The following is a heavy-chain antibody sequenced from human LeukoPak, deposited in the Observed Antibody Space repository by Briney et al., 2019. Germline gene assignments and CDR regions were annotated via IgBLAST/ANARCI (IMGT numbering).Heavy chain of an antibody. CDR1: GGSFSGYY. CDR2: IYYSGVT. Sequence: PSETLSLTCAVYGGSFSGYYWIWIRQPPGKGLEWIGYIYYSGVTNYNPSLKSRVTFSVDTSKSQFSLKLSSVTAADTAVYYCATSGATTATTWGGNWFDPWGQGALVTVSS. D-gene: IGHD4-17*01. V-gene: IGHV4-59*01. J-gene: IGHJ5*02. CDR3: ATSGATTATTWGGNWFDP.